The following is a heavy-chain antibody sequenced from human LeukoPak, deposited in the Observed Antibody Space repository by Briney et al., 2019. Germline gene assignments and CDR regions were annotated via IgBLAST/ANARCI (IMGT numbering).Heavy chain of an antibody. CDR1: GGSISSYY. CDR3: VRSPQLDP. Sequence: PSETLSLTCSVSGGSISSYYWSWVRQPPGKGLEWIGYIQNSVTSYTDKPSLQSRVTISVDTSKNQFSLRVTSVTAADTAVYYCVRSPQLDPWGQGSLVTVSS. J-gene: IGHJ5*02. V-gene: IGHV4-59*01. CDR2: IQNSVTSY. D-gene: IGHD6-13*01.